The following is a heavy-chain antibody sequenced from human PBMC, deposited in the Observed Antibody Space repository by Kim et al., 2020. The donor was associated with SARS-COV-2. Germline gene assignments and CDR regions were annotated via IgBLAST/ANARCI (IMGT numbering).Heavy chain of an antibody. CDR1: EFTFAEYG. V-gene: IGHV3-23*01. J-gene: IGHJ4*02. D-gene: IGHD2-2*01. CDR3: AKDRYCTSSRCPLDY. Sequence: GGSLRLSCAASEFTFAEYGMTWVRQAPGKGLEWVSSISSSDIYTYYGYSVKGRFTISRDSSKNTMYLQMNSLRLEDTAVYYCAKDRYCTSSRCPLDYWGQGTLVIVSS. CDR2: ISSSDIYT.